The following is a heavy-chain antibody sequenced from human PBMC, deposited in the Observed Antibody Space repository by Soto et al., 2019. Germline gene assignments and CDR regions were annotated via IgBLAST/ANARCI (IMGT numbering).Heavy chain of an antibody. CDR1: GFTFSSYS. J-gene: IGHJ4*02. CDR3: ARDDLLEMATITGGFDY. CDR2: ISSSSSTI. V-gene: IGHV3-48*02. Sequence: GGSLRLSCAASGFTFSSYSMNWVRQAPGKGLEWVSYISSSSSTIYYADSVKGRFTISRDNAKNSLYLQMNSLRDEDTAVYYCARDDLLEMATITGGFDYWGQGTLVTVSS. D-gene: IGHD5-12*01.